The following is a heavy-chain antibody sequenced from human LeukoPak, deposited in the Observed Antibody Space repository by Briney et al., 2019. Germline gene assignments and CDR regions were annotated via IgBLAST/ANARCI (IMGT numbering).Heavy chain of an antibody. CDR3: ARASGWLPQSGEY. CDR1: GYTFTSYY. D-gene: IGHD5-12*01. J-gene: IGHJ4*02. Sequence: ASVKVSCKASGYTFTSYYMHWVRQAPGQGLEWMGIINHSGGSTSYAQKFQGRVTMTRNTSISTAYMELSSLRSEDTAVYYCARASGWLPQSGEYWGQGTLVTVSS. CDR2: INHSGGST. V-gene: IGHV1-46*01.